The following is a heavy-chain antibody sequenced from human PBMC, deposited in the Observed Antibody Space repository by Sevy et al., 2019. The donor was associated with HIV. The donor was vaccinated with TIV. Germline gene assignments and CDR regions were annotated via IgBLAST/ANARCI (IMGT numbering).Heavy chain of an antibody. V-gene: IGHV3-30*02. CDR3: AKRGSKSGYALGY. J-gene: IGHJ4*02. CDR1: GFTLSNYD. D-gene: IGHD5-12*01. CDR2: IQSDGSIQ. Sequence: GGSLRLSCIESGFTLSNYDIHWVRQAAGKGLEGVAFIQSDGSIQYYADSVKGRFTISRDNSKNTLYRQMNSLRPEDTAIYYCAKRGSKSGYALGYWGQGTLVTVSS.